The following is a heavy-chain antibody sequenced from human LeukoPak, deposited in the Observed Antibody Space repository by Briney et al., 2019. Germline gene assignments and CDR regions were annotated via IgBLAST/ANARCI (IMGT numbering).Heavy chain of an antibody. J-gene: IGHJ4*02. CDR1: GFTFSSYG. D-gene: IGHD2-2*01. Sequence: PGRSLRLSCAASGFTFSSYGMHWVRQAPGKGLEWVAVISYDGSNKYYADSVKGRFTISRDNSKNTLYLQMNSLRAEDTAVYYCARDYCSSTSCYPGGYWGQGTLVTVSS. V-gene: IGHV3-30*03. CDR3: ARDYCSSTSCYPGGY. CDR2: ISYDGSNK.